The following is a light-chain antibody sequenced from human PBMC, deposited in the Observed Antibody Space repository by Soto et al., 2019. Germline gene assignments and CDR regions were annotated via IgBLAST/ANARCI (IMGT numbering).Light chain of an antibody. Sequence: QSVLTQPPSVSGAPGQRVTISCTGSSSNIGAGYDVHWYQQLPGTVPKHLIYGNSNRPSGVPDRFSGSKSGTSASLAITGLQAEDEADYYCQSYDSSLSGYVFGTGTKLTVL. J-gene: IGLJ1*01. CDR1: SSNIGAGYD. CDR3: QSYDSSLSGYV. CDR2: GNS. V-gene: IGLV1-40*01.